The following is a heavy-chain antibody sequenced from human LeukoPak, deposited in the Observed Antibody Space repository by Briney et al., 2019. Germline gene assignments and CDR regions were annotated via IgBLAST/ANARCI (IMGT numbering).Heavy chain of an antibody. CDR3: AHSDGRDEG. J-gene: IGHJ4*02. Sequence: GGSLRLSCAASGFTFSGSTMHWVRQASGKGLEWVGRIRSKANNYATAYATSVKGRFTLSRDDSKNTAYLQMNSLRAEDTAVYYCAHSDGRDEGWGQGTLVTVSS. V-gene: IGHV3-73*01. CDR1: GFTFSGST. CDR2: IRSKANNYAT. D-gene: IGHD1-26*01.